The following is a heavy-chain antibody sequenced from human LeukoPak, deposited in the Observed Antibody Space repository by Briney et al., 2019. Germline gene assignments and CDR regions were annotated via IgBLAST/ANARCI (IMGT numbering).Heavy chain of an antibody. V-gene: IGHV3-23*01. CDR3: AKPYYYDSSGYYRGHGMDV. CDR2: ISGSGGST. D-gene: IGHD3-22*01. J-gene: IGHJ6*02. Sequence: GGSLRLSCAASGFTFSSYAMSWVRQAPGKGLEWVSAISGSGGSTYYADSVKGQFTISRDNSKNTLYLQMNSLRAEDTAVYYCAKPYYYDSSGYYRGHGMDVWGQGTTVTVSS. CDR1: GFTFSSYA.